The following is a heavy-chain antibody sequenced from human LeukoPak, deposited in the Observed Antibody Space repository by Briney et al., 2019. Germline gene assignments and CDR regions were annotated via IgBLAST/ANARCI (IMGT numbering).Heavy chain of an antibody. CDR2: IYYSGST. CDR3: AREVAGGDDY. J-gene: IGHJ4*02. Sequence: SETLSLTCTVSGGSISSSSYYWGWIRQPPGKGLEWIGSIYYSGSTYYNPSLKSRVTISVDRSKNQFSLKLSSVTAADTAVYYCAREVAGGDDYWGQGTLVTVSS. CDR1: GGSISSSSYY. V-gene: IGHV4-39*07. D-gene: IGHD2-21*01.